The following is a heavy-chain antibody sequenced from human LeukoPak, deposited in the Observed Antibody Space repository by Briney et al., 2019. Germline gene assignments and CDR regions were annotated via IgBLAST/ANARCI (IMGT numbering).Heavy chain of an antibody. CDR1: GFTLSSYN. Sequence: GGSLRLSCADSGFTLSSYNMNWVRQAPGKGLEWVSFISSSSTNIYYADSVKGRFTISRDNAKNTLYLQMNSLRAEDTAVYYCAHGSMYQLDYWGQGTLVTVSS. V-gene: IGHV3-21*04. D-gene: IGHD2-2*01. CDR3: AHGSMYQLDY. CDR2: ISSSSTNI. J-gene: IGHJ4*02.